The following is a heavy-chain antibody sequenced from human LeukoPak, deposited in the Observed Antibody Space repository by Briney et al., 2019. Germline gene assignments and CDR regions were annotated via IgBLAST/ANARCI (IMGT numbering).Heavy chain of an antibody. CDR3: ARAGDGTAARDY. CDR1: GFTFSRYW. J-gene: IGHJ4*02. D-gene: IGHD2-15*01. V-gene: IGHV3-7*01. CDR2: INEDGSEE. Sequence: GGSLRLSCAPSGFTFSRYWMSWVRQAPGKGLEWVANINEDGSEEYYVDSVRGRFTISRDNAKNSLYLQMNSLRAEDTAVYYCARAGDGTAARDYWGQGNLVTVSS.